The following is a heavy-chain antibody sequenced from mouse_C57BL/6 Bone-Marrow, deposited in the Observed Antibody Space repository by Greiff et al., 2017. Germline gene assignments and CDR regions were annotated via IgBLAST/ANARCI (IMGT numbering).Heavy chain of an antibody. Sequence: QVQLQQPGAELVKPGASVKLSCKASGYTFTSYWMQWVKQRPGQGLEWIGEIDPSASYTNYNQKFKGKATLTVDTSSSTAYMQLSSLTSEDSAVYYCARGDYSSFAYWGQGTLVTVSA. CDR1: GYTFTSYW. J-gene: IGHJ3*01. CDR3: ARGDYSSFAY. CDR2: IDPSASYT. V-gene: IGHV1-50*01. D-gene: IGHD2-12*01.